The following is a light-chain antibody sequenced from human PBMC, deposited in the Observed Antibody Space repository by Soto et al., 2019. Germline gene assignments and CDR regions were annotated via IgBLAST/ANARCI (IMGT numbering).Light chain of an antibody. Sequence: EIVLTQTPATLSLSPGERVTLSCRASQNIGDTYLDWYQQKPGQAPRLLIYGVSARGTGISDRFSASGSGTDFTLSISRLEPDDFAVYYCHQYSRSPVTSSPLTFGGGSKVEI. V-gene: IGKV3-20*01. J-gene: IGKJ4*01. CDR1: QNIGDTY. CDR2: GVS. CDR3: HQYSRSPVTSSPLT.